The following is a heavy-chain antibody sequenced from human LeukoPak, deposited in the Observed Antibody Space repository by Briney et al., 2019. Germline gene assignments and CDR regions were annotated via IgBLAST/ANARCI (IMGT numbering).Heavy chain of an antibody. Sequence: PGGSLRLSCAASGFTFNYYGMNWVRQAPGRGLEWLAFIRYDGGNKYYADSVKGRFTISRDNSKNTLYLEMNSLRAEDTAVYYCAKRKDASGSYHTQPYFDYGGRGTLVTVS. CDR3: AKRKDASGSYHTQPYFDY. CDR1: GFTFNYYG. D-gene: IGHD3-10*01. J-gene: IGHJ4*02. CDR2: IRYDGGNK. V-gene: IGHV3-30*02.